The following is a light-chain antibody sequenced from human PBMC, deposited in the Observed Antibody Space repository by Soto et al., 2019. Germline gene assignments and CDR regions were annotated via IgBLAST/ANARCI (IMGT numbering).Light chain of an antibody. CDR3: CLYVGATTYV. Sequence: QSSTDQPASVSGSRGQSSRISCTGAIGYVGTSSLVSWYQQHPGKAPKVVIYEGHKRPSGVPDRFSGSNSVNTASLTISGLQTDDEADYYRCLYVGATTYVCGTGTKVTVL. V-gene: IGLV2-23*01. CDR1: IGYVGTSSL. J-gene: IGLJ1*01. CDR2: EGH.